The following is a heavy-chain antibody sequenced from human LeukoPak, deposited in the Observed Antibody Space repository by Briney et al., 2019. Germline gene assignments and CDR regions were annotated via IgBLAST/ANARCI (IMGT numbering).Heavy chain of an antibody. CDR3: AVTRGYSGYDFRFNY. D-gene: IGHD5-12*01. V-gene: IGHV1-8*02. Sequence: ASVKVSCKASGYTFTSYGISWVRQATGQGLEWMGWMNPNSGNTGYAQQFQGRVTMTRNVAISTAYMELSSLRSEDTAVYFCAVTRGYSGYDFRFNYWGQGTLVTVSS. CDR2: MNPNSGNT. J-gene: IGHJ4*02. CDR1: GYTFTSYG.